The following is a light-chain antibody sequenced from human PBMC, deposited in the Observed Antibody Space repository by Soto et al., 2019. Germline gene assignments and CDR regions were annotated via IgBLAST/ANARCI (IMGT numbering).Light chain of an antibody. J-gene: IGKJ1*01. V-gene: IGKV3-20*01. CDR3: QQYGSNPWT. Sequence: EIVLTQSPGTLSLFPGGRATLSCRASQSVNNNYLAWYQQKPGQAPRLLLYGASNRATGIPDRFSGSGSGTDFTLTISRLEPEDFAVFYCQQYGSNPWTFGQGTEVEVK. CDR2: GAS. CDR1: QSVNNNY.